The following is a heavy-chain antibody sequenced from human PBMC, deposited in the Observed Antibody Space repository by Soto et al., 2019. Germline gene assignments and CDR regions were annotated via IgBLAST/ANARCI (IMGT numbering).Heavy chain of an antibody. CDR3: ARDYPGYCSSTSCMGGMDV. V-gene: IGHV7-4-1*01. CDR2: INTNTGNP. CDR1: GYTFTSYA. J-gene: IGHJ6*02. D-gene: IGHD2-2*01. Sequence: ASVKVSCKASGYTFTSYAMNWVRQASGQGLEWMGWINTNTGNPTYAQGFTGRFVFSLDTSVSTAYLQICSLKAEDTAVYYCARDYPGYCSSTSCMGGMDVWGQGTTVTVSS.